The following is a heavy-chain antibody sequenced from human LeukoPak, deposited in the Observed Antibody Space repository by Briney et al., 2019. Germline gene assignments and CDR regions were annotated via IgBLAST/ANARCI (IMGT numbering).Heavy chain of an antibody. D-gene: IGHD6-13*01. Sequence: SQTLSLTCAISGDSVSSNSAAWNWIRQSPSRGLEWLGRTYYRSKWYNDYAVSVKSRITINPDTSKNQVSLQLNSVTAADTAVYYCARGVYIAAAQYGYWGQGTLVTVSS. CDR2: TYYRSKWYN. CDR3: ARGVYIAAAQYGY. CDR1: GDSVSSNSAA. J-gene: IGHJ4*02. V-gene: IGHV6-1*01.